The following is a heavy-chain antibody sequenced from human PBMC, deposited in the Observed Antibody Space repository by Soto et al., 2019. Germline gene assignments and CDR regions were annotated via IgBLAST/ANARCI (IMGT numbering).Heavy chain of an antibody. J-gene: IGHJ4*02. CDR1: GGSISSSSYY. CDR2: IYYSGST. V-gene: IGHV4-39*01. D-gene: IGHD6-13*01. Sequence: SETLSLTCTVSGGSISSSSYYWGWIRQPPGKGLEWIGSIYYSGSTYYNPSLKSRVTISVDTSKNQFSLKLGSVTAADTAVYYCARHDSSSWYYFDYWGQGTLVTVSS. CDR3: ARHDSSSWYYFDY.